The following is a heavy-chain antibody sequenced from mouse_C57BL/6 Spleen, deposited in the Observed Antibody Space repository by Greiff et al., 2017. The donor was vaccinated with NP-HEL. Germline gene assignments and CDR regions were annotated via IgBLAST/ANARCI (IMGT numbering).Heavy chain of an antibody. CDR2: IYPGDGDP. CDR1: GYAFSSSW. CDR3: ARERTTVVAPGIDY. D-gene: IGHD1-1*01. Sequence: QVQLQQSGPELVKPGASVKISCKASGYAFSSSWMNWVKQRPGKGLEWIGRIYPGDGDPNYHGKFKGTATLTADKSSSTAYMQLSSRTSEESAVYFCARERTTVVAPGIDYWGQGTSVTVSS. J-gene: IGHJ4*01. V-gene: IGHV1-82*01.